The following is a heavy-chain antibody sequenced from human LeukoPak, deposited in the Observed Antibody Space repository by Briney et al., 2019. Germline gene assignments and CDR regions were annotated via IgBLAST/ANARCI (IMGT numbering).Heavy chain of an antibody. CDR1: GFTFGSYA. CDR2: ISGSGGST. D-gene: IGHD3-10*01. J-gene: IGHJ6*02. CDR3: AKVEYYGSGSVCGMDV. Sequence: GGSLRLSCAASGFTFGSYAMSWVRQAPGKGLEWVSAISGSGGSTYYADSVKGRFTISRDNSKNTLYLQMNSLRAEDTAVYYCAKVEYYGSGSVCGMDVWGQGTTVTVSS. V-gene: IGHV3-23*01.